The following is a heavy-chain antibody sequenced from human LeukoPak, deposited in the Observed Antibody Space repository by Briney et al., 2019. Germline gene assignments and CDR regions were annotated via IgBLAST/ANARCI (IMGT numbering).Heavy chain of an antibody. D-gene: IGHD1-1*01. CDR1: GFTFSSYS. J-gene: IGHJ4*02. CDR3: AKDSLERTSFDY. Sequence: GGSLRLSCAASGFTFSSYSMNWVRQAPGKGLEWVSAISGSGGSTYYADSVKGRFTISRDNSKNTLYLRMNSLRAEDTAVYYCAKDSLERTSFDYWGQGTLVTVSS. CDR2: ISGSGGST. V-gene: IGHV3-23*01.